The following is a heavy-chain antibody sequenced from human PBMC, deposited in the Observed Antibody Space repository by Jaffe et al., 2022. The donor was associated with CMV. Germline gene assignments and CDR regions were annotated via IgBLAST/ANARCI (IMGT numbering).Heavy chain of an antibody. CDR2: IIPILGIA. J-gene: IGHJ6*03. CDR3: ARERGYQSYYYYMDV. V-gene: IGHV1-69*09. D-gene: IGHD2-2*01. Sequence: QVQLVQSGAEVKKPGSSVKVSCKASGGTFSSYAISWVRQAPGQGLEWMGRIIPILGIANYAQKFQGRVTITADKSTSTAYMELSSLRSEDTAVYYCARERGYQSYYYYMDVWGKGTTVTVSS. CDR1: GGTFSSYA.